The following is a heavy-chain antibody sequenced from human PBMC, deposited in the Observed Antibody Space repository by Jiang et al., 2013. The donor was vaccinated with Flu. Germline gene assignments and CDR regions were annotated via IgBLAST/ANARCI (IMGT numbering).Heavy chain of an antibody. CDR1: GYTLTELS. Sequence: AEVKKPGASVKVSCKVSGYTLTELSMHWVRQAPGKGLEWMGGFDPEDGETIYAQKFQGRVTMTTDTSTSTAYMELRSLRSDDTAVYYCARRSYVRGRYHPDDAFDIWGQGTMVTVSS. CDR2: FDPEDGET. V-gene: IGHV1-24*01. J-gene: IGHJ3*02. D-gene: IGHD3-16*02. CDR3: ARRSYVRGRYHPDDAFDI.